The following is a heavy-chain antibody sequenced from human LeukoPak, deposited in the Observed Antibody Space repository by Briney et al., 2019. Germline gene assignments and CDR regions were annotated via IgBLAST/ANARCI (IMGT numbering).Heavy chain of an antibody. CDR1: GFTVSSNY. V-gene: IGHV3-66*02. D-gene: IGHD3-3*01. Sequence: PGGSLRLSCAASGFTVSSNYMSWVRQAPGKELEWVSVIYSGGNTYYADSVKGRFTISRDNSKNTLYLQMNSLRAEDTAVYYCARDRDKYDFWSGYLRWGQGTLVTVSS. J-gene: IGHJ4*02. CDR3: ARDRDKYDFWSGYLR. CDR2: IYSGGNT.